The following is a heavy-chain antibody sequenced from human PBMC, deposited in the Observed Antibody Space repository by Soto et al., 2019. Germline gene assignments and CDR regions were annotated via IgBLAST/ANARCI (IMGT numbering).Heavy chain of an antibody. CDR1: GGSVSSSSYY. V-gene: IGHV4-39*01. CDR2: VYYSGST. CDR3: GRLEGLATISYYFDY. Sequence: QLQLQESGPGLVKPSETLSLTCTVSGGSVSSSSYYWGWVRQPPGKGLEWIGSVYYSGSTYYNPSLGSRVTIPVAKSKNRFSLKLMSLSAADTAVYYCGRLEGLATISYYFDYWGQGALVTVSS. D-gene: IGHD3-9*01. J-gene: IGHJ4*02.